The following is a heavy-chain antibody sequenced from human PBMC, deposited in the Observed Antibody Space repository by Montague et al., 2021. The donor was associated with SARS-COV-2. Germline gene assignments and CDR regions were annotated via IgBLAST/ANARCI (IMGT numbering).Heavy chain of an antibody. CDR2: IYDSGST. Sequence: SETPSLTCIVSGSSVRSYYWSWIRQPPGKGLEWIGYIYDSGSTNXXPSLKSRVTISVDTSKNQFSLKLSSVTAADTAVYYCARENTVTTFGGPYYIDSWGQGTLVTVSA. CDR1: GSSVRSYY. J-gene: IGHJ4*02. D-gene: IGHD4-17*01. CDR3: ARENTVTTFGGPYYIDS. V-gene: IGHV4-59*02.